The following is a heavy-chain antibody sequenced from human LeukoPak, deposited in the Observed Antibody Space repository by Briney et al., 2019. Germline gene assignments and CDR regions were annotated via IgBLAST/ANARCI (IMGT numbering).Heavy chain of an antibody. CDR1: GYTFSNYG. CDR2: IIPILGIA. J-gene: IGHJ4*02. CDR3: ARSPYYGSGSHFDY. D-gene: IGHD3-10*01. Sequence: SVKVSCKASGYTFSNYGISWVRQAPGQGLEWMGRIIPILGIANYAQKFQGRVTITADKSTSTAYMELSSLRSEDTAVYYCARSPYYGSGSHFDYWGQGTLVTVSS. V-gene: IGHV1-69*04.